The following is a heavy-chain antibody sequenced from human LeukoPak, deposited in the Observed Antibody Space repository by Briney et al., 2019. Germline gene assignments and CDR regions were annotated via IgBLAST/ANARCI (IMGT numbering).Heavy chain of an antibody. J-gene: IGHJ5*02. CDR1: GGSISSYY. D-gene: IGHD3-9*01. V-gene: IGHV4-59*08. CDR2: IYYSGST. CDR3: ARRGILTGYYIS. Sequence: SETLSLTCTVSGGSISSYYWSWIRQPPGKGLEWIGYIYYSGSTNYNPSLKSRVTISVDTSKNQFSLKLSSVTAADTAVYYCARRGILTGYYISWGQGTLVTVSS.